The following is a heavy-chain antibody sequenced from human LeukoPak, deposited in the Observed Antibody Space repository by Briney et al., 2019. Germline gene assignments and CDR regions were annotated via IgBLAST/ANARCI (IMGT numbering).Heavy chain of an antibody. CDR3: ARDGYSYGRYFDY. J-gene: IGHJ4*02. CDR1: GGSISSYY. V-gene: IGHV4-59*12. D-gene: IGHD5-18*01. CDR2: IYYSGST. Sequence: SETLSLTCTVSGGSISSYYWSWIRQPPGKGLEWIGYIYYSGSTNYNPSLKSRVTISVDTSKNQFSLKLSSVTAADTAVYYCARDGYSYGRYFDYWGQGTLVTVSS.